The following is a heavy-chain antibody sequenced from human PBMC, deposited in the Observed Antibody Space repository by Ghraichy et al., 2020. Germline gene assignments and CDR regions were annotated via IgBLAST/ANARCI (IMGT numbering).Heavy chain of an antibody. V-gene: IGHV3-33*01. CDR2: IWNDGSDK. Sequence: GGSLRLSCAVFGFTFSNYGMHWVRQAPGKGPEWVAVIWNDGSDKYYADSVKGRFTISRDNSKNTLYLQMNSLRAEDTAVYYCARAPDGFFDYWGQGTLVTVSS. J-gene: IGHJ4*02. CDR1: GFTFSNYG. CDR3: ARAPDGFFDY. D-gene: IGHD3-10*01.